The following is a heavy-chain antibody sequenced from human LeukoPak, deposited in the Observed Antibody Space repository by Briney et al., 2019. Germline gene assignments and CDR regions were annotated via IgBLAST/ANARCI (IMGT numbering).Heavy chain of an antibody. CDR1: GYTFTGYY. D-gene: IGHD3-10*01. CDR2: INPDSGGT. Sequence: GASVKVSCKASGYTFTGYYLHWVRQAPGQGLEWMGWINPDSGGTDYAQKFQGRVTMTRDTSISTAYMELSRLTSDDTAVCYCARDYYGSGNNWFDPWGQGTLVTVSS. CDR3: ARDYYGSGNNWFDP. V-gene: IGHV1-2*02. J-gene: IGHJ5*02.